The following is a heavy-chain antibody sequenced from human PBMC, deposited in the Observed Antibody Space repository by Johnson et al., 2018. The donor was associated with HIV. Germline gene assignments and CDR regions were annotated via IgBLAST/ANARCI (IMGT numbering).Heavy chain of an antibody. D-gene: IGHD3-16*01. CDR2: ISYDGTNK. Sequence: VQLVESGGGVVQPGRSLRLSCAASGFTFTNYAMHWVRQAPGKGLEWVAVISYDGTNKYYADSVKGRFTISRDNSKNTVYLQMNSLRAEDTAVYYCAKVMSTIWDDAVDIWGQGTMVTVSS. V-gene: IGHV3-30*18. J-gene: IGHJ3*02. CDR1: GFTFTNYA. CDR3: AKVMSTIWDDAVDI.